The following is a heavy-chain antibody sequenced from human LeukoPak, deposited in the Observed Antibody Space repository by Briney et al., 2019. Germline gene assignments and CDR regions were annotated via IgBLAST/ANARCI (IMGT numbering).Heavy chain of an antibody. CDR3: ARHVSGWYEYYFDY. J-gene: IGHJ4*02. Sequence: SETLSLTCTVSGVSISSYYWSWIRQPPGKGLEWIGYIYYSGSTNYNPSLKSRVTISVDTSKNQFSLKLSSVTAADTAVYYCARHVSGWYEYYFDYWGQGTLVTVSS. CDR1: GVSISSYY. D-gene: IGHD6-19*01. V-gene: IGHV4-59*08. CDR2: IYYSGST.